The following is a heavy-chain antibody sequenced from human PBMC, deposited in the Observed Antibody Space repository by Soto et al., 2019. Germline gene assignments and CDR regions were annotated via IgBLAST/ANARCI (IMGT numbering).Heavy chain of an antibody. D-gene: IGHD3-3*01. J-gene: IGHJ6*02. Sequence: ASVKVSCKASGYTFTSYAMHWVRQAPGQRLEWMGWINAGNGNTKYSQKFQGRVTITRDTSASTAYMELSSLRSGDTAVYYCARSFTIFGVVTPGMDVWGHGTTVTVSS. CDR1: GYTFTSYA. CDR3: ARSFTIFGVVTPGMDV. V-gene: IGHV1-3*01. CDR2: INAGNGNT.